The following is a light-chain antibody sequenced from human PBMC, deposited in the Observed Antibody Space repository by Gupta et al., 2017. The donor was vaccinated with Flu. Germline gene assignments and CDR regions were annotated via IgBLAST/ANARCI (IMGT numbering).Light chain of an antibody. CDR3: QQLSDLPRYT. V-gene: IGKV3-11*01. CDR2: YAS. J-gene: IGKJ2*01. Sequence: EIVLTPSPVTLSLSPGERAVLSCRASQSVVNYLAWYQLRPGQAPRLLMIYASNRAAGIPARFIGSGSGTDFTLTITTLEPEDFAVYYCQQLSDLPRYTFGQGTKLEIK. CDR1: QSVVNY.